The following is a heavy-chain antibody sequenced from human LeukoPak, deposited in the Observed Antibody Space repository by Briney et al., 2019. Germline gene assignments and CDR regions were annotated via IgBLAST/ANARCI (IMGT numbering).Heavy chain of an antibody. V-gene: IGHV3-9*01. Sequence: GGSLRLSCAASGFTFDDYAMHWVRQAPGKGLEWVSGISWNSGSIGYADSVKGRFTISRDKAKNSLYLQINSLRAEDTALYYCAKDINGYDSIFWGQGTLVTVSS. CDR1: GFTFDDYA. CDR3: AKDINGYDSIF. CDR2: ISWNSGSI. J-gene: IGHJ4*02. D-gene: IGHD3-22*01.